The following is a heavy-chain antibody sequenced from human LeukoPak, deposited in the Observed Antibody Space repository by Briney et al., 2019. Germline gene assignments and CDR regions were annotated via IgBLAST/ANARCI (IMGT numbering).Heavy chain of an antibody. V-gene: IGHV1-8*03. CDR3: ARDRSGSVYHFDY. CDR2: MNPNSGNT. CDR1: GYTFTSYD. Sequence: ASVKVSCKASGYTFTSYDINWVRQATGQGLEWMGWMNPNSGNTGYAQKFQGRVTITRNTSISTAYMELSSLRSEDTAVYYCARDRSGSVYHFDYWGQGTLVTVSS. J-gene: IGHJ4*02. D-gene: IGHD3-10*01.